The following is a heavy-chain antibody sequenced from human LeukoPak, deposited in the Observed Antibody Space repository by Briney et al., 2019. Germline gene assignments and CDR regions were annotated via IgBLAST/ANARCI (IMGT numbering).Heavy chain of an antibody. Sequence: GGSLRLSCAASGFTFSSYGMHWVRQAPGKGLEWVAVISYDGSNKYYADSVKGRFTISRDNSKNTLYLQMNSLRAEDTAVYYCAKESSGYYPTDYWGQGTLVTVSS. J-gene: IGHJ4*02. CDR1: GFTFSSYG. CDR2: ISYDGSNK. D-gene: IGHD3-22*01. V-gene: IGHV3-30*18. CDR3: AKESSGYYPTDY.